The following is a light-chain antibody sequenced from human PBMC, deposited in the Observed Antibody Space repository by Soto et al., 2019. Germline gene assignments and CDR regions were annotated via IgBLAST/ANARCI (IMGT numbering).Light chain of an antibody. CDR2: DVS. CDR3: SSYTSSSTLG. J-gene: IGLJ3*02. CDR1: SSDVGGYNY. V-gene: IGLV2-14*01. Sequence: QSALTQPASVSGSPGQSITISCTGTSSDVGGYNYVSWYQQHPGKAPKLIIYDVSNRPSGVSNRFSGSKSGNTASLTISGLQAEDEAEYFCSSYTSSSTLGFGGGTKLTV.